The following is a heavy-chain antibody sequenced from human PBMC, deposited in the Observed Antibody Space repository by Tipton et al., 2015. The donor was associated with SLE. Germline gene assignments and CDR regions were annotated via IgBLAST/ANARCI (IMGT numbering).Heavy chain of an antibody. D-gene: IGHD5-18*01. CDR1: GGSFSGYY. CDR2: INHSGST. Sequence: TLSLTCAVYGGSFSGYYWSWIRQPPGKGLEWIGEINHSGSTNYNPSLKSRVTISVDTSKNQFSVKLISVTAADTAVYYCAGATRDTGGYFDLWGRGTLVTVSS. J-gene: IGHJ2*01. V-gene: IGHV4-34*01. CDR3: AGATRDTGGYFDL.